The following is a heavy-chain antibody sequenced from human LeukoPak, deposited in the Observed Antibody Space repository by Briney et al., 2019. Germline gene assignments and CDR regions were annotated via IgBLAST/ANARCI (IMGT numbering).Heavy chain of an antibody. V-gene: IGHV3-7*03. CDR1: GFTFSDYW. CDR3: ARGRWDLINGIYTKCGLDV. Sequence: GGSLRLSCAASGFTFSDYWMSWVRQAPGKGLEWVAEIKQDGKDTDYVDSVKGRFTISRDNSKNSMCLQINSLRAGDTAVYYCARGRWDLINGIYTKCGLDVWGQGTTVPVSS. J-gene: IGHJ6*02. D-gene: IGHD5-12*01. CDR2: IKQDGKDT.